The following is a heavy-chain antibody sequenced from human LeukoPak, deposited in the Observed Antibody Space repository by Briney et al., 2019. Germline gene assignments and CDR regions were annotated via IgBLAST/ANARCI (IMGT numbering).Heavy chain of an antibody. CDR3: ARGQLLSFGELSFDY. CDR1: GYTFTSYD. V-gene: IGHV1-8*01. Sequence: ASVRVSCKASGYTFTSYDINWVRQAPGQGLEWMGWMNPNSGNTGYAQTFQGRVTMTRNTSISTAYMELSSLRAEDTAVYYSARGQLLSFGELSFDYWGQGTLVTVSS. D-gene: IGHD3-10*01. J-gene: IGHJ4*02. CDR2: MNPNSGNT.